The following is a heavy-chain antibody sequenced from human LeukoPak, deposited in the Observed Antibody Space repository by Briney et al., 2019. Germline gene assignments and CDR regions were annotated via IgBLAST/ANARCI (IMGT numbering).Heavy chain of an antibody. CDR3: ARVDGDGYNIPDY. D-gene: IGHD5-24*01. V-gene: IGHV4-59*12. J-gene: IGHJ4*02. CDR1: GGSISSYY. Sequence: SETLSLTCTVSGGSISSYYWSWIRQPPGKGLEWIGYIYYSGSTNYNPSLKSRVTISVTSKNQFSLKLSSVTAADTAVYYCARVDGDGYNIPDYWGQGTLVTVSS. CDR2: IYYSGST.